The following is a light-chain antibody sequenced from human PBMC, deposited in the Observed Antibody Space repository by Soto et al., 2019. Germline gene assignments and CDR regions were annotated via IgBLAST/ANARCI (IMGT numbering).Light chain of an antibody. J-gene: IGKJ1*01. CDR3: HQYDTSPRT. CDR2: AAS. CDR1: QSVSSGY. V-gene: IGKV3-20*01. Sequence: ENVLTHSPGTLSSSSGERATRSCMGSQSVSSGYLAWYQQKPGQAPRILIYAASSRATGVPDRFSGSGSGTDFNLTISRLEPEDFALYYCHQYDTSPRTFGQGTKVDIK.